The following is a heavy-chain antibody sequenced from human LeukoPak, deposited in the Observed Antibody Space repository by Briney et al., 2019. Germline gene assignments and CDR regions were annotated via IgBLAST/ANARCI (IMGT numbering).Heavy chain of an antibody. V-gene: IGHV3-30*18. D-gene: IGHD3-22*01. J-gene: IGHJ4*02. Sequence: GGSLTLSCAASGFAFSSYAMHWVRQPPGKGLEWVAVISYDGSNEYYADSVKGRFTISRDNSKNTLYLQMHSLRAEDTAVYYCAKSAYDTTTYFDYWGQGTLVTVSS. CDR3: AKSAYDTTTYFDY. CDR2: ISYDGSNE. CDR1: GFAFSSYA.